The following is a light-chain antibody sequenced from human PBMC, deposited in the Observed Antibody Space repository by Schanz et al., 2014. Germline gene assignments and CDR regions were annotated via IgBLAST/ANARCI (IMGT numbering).Light chain of an antibody. Sequence: QSALTQPRSVSESPRQSVTISCTGTSSDVGAYNYVSWYQQHPGKAPKLMIYDVSKRPSGVPDRFSGSKSGNTASLTISGLQAEDEAHYYCCSYAGSYTLVFGGGTKLTVL. CDR3: CSYAGSYTLV. J-gene: IGLJ3*02. CDR1: SSDVGAYNY. CDR2: DVS. V-gene: IGLV2-11*01.